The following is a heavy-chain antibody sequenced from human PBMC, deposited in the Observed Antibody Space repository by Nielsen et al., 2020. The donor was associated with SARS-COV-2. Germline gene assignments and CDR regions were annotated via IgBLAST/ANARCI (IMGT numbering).Heavy chain of an antibody. CDR2: INWNGDTT. V-gene: IGHV3-20*04. CDR3: AREGSADAFDI. J-gene: IGHJ3*02. CDR1: GFTFDDHG. Sequence: GGSLRLSCAASGFTFDDHGMSWVRQAPGKGLEWVSGINWNGDTTGYADSVKGRFTISRDNAKKSLYLQMNSLRAEDTAVYYCAREGSADAFDIWGQGTMVTVSS.